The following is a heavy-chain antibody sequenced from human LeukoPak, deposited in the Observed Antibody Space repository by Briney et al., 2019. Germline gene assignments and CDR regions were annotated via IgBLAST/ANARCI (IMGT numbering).Heavy chain of an antibody. CDR1: GFTFSSYA. CDR3: ASLLYYFDY. J-gene: IGHJ4*02. V-gene: IGHV3-66*01. CDR2: IYSGGST. Sequence: GGSLRLSCAASGFTFSSYAMSWVRQAPGKGLEWVSVIYSGGSTYYADSVKGRFTISRDNSKNTLYLQMNSLRAEDTAVYYCASLLYYFDYWGQGTLVTVSS.